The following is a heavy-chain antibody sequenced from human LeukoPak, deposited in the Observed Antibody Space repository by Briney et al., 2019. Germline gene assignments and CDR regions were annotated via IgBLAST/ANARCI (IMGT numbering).Heavy chain of an antibody. CDR2: VYHDVST. CDR1: GYSISSGYY. Sequence: ASETLSLTCTVSGYSISSGYYWGWIRQPPGKGLEWIGSVYHDVSTYYNPSLQSRVTISVDTSKNQFSLNLSSVTAADSAVYYCARTGYDSSGYWYFDLWGRGTLVTVSS. CDR3: ARTGYDSSGYWYFDL. V-gene: IGHV4-38-2*02. D-gene: IGHD3-22*01. J-gene: IGHJ2*01.